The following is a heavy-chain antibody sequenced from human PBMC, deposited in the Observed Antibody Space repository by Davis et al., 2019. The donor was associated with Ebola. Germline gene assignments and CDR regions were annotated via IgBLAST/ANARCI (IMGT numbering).Heavy chain of an antibody. V-gene: IGHV3-49*03. Sequence: GESLKISCTASGFTFGDYAMSWFRQAPGKGLEWVGFIRSKAYGGTTEYAASVKGRFTISRDDSKSIAYLQMNSLKTEDTAVYYCTRSEPQYYYDSSGYYARHVPDYWGQGTLVTVSS. J-gene: IGHJ4*02. CDR1: GFTFGDYA. CDR2: IRSKAYGGTT. D-gene: IGHD3-22*01. CDR3: TRSEPQYYYDSSGYYARHVPDY.